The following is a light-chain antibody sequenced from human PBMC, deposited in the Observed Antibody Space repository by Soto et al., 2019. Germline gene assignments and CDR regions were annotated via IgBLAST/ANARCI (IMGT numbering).Light chain of an antibody. CDR2: EDN. Sequence: NFMLTQPHSVSEFPGKTVTISCTRLSGSVVSNYVQWYQQRPGSAPTTVIYEDNRRPSGVPDRFSGSVDSSSNSASLTISGLKTEDEAYYYCQSYDGSEEVFGGGTKLTVL. V-gene: IGLV6-57*04. CDR3: QSYDGSEEV. CDR1: SGSVVSNY. J-gene: IGLJ3*02.